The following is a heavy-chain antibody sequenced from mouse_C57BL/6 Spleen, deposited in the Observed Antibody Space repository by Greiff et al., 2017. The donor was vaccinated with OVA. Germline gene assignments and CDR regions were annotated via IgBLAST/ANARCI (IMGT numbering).Heavy chain of an antibody. CDR3: ARGGVNYGDY. CDR2: IDPSDSET. J-gene: IGHJ2*01. CDR1: GYTFTSYW. Sequence: VQLQQPGAELVRPGSSVKLSCKASGYTFTSYWMHWVKQRPIQGLEWIGNIDPSDSETHYNQKFKDKATLTVDKSSSTAYMQLSSLTSEDSAVYYFARGGVNYGDYGGQGTTLTVSS. V-gene: IGHV1-52*01. D-gene: IGHD1-1*01.